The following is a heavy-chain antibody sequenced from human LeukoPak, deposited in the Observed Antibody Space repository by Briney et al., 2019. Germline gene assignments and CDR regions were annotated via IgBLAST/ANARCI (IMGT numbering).Heavy chain of an antibody. V-gene: IGHV3-7*01. CDR1: GFTFSDYY. CDR2: IKKDGSEK. J-gene: IGHJ4*02. Sequence: GGSLRLSCAASGFTFSDYYMSWIRQAPGKGLEWVANIKKDGSEKYYVDSVKGRFTISRDNAKNSLYLQMSSLRAEDTAVYYCARDLYRIVVVPHYFDYWGQGALVTVSS. CDR3: ARDLYRIVVVPHYFDY. D-gene: IGHD3-22*01.